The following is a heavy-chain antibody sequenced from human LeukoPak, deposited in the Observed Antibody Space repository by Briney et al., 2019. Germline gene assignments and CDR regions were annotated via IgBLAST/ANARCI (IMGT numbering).Heavy chain of an antibody. D-gene: IGHD6-13*01. CDR1: GGSISSSSYY. CDR3: ARRKQQLAFDY. CDR2: IYYSGST. Sequence: SETLSLTCTVSGGSISSSSYYWGWIRQPPGKGLEWIGSIYYSGSTYYNPSLKSRVTISVDTSKNQFSLKLSSVTAADMAVYYCARRKQQLAFDYWGQGTQVTVSS. V-gene: IGHV4-39*01. J-gene: IGHJ4*02.